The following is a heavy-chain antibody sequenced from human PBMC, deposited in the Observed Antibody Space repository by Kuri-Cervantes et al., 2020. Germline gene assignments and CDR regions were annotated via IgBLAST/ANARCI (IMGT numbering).Heavy chain of an antibody. CDR1: GFTFDDYA. CDR2: IWNDGGNK. J-gene: IGHJ3*02. D-gene: IGHD4-17*01. Sequence: GGSLRLSCAASGFTFDDYAMHWVRQAPGKGLEWVAVIWNDGGNKYYAESMKGRFAISRDNSKNTLYLQMDSLRAEDTAVYYCARDRDYYFDIWGQGTMVTVSS. CDR3: ARDRDYYFDI. V-gene: IGHV3-33*08.